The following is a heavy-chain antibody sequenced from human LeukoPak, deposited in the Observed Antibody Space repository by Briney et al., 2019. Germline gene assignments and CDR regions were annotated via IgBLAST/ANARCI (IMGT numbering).Heavy chain of an antibody. CDR3: AKEERGRDYFDY. CDR1: GFTFDDYA. CDR2: ISWNSGSI. J-gene: IGHJ4*02. Sequence: GGSLRLSCAASGFTFDDYAMHWVRQAPGKGLEWVSGISWNSGSIGYADSVKGRFTISRDNAKNSLYPQMNSLRAEDTALYYCAKEERGRDYFDYWGQGTLVTVSS. V-gene: IGHV3-9*01. D-gene: IGHD1-26*01.